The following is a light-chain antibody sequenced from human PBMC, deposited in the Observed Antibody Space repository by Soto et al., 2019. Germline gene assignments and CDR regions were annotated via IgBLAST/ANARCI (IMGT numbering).Light chain of an antibody. CDR2: AAS. V-gene: IGKV1-39*01. CDR3: QQSFSTPRT. CDR1: QSINSY. Sequence: DIQMTQSPSSQSASVGDRVTITCRASQSINSYLNWYQQKPGKAPKLLIYAASSLQSGVPSRCSGSGSETDFTLTISSLQPDDFATYYCQQSFSTPRTFGQGTRVEI. J-gene: IGKJ1*01.